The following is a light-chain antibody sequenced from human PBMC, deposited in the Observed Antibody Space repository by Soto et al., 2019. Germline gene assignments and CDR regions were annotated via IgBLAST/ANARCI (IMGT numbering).Light chain of an antibody. Sequence: EIVLTQSPGTLSLSPGERATLSCRASQSVDSAYLAWFQHKPGQATRLLIYSASIRATGIPDRFSGSGSGTGFTLTIARRELEDFAVSYCHQHRNSRGPFGQGTKVEVK. CDR3: HQHRNSRGP. V-gene: IGKV3-20*01. J-gene: IGKJ1*01. CDR2: SAS. CDR1: QSVDSAY.